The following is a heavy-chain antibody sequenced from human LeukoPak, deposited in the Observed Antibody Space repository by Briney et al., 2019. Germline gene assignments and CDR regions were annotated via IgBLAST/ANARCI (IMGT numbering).Heavy chain of an antibody. Sequence: PSETLSLTCAVSDDSFSSQYWTWIRQPPGKGLEWIGYISYIGSTNYNPSLKSRVTISIDTSKNQFSLKLTSVTAADTAVYYCARDLVTVTKGFDIWGQGTVVSVSS. CDR3: ARDLVTVTKGFDI. CDR1: DDSFSSQY. CDR2: ISYIGST. V-gene: IGHV4-59*11. D-gene: IGHD4-17*01. J-gene: IGHJ3*02.